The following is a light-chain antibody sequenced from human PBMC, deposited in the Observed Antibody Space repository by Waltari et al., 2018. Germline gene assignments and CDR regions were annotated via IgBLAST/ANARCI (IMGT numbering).Light chain of an antibody. CDR3: QQYSSSSRT. CDR2: KAS. V-gene: IGKV1-5*03. Sequence: DIHMTQSPSTLSASVGDRVTITCRASQSVTNWFAWYQHKPGKAPKVLIYKASSLESGVPSRFSGRGYGTEFTLTINSLEPDDVATYYCQQYSSSSRTFGQGTKVEVK. J-gene: IGKJ1*01. CDR1: QSVTNW.